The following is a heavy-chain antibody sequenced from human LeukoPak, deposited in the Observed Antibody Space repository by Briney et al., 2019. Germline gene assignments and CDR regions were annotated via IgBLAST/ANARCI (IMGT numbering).Heavy chain of an antibody. D-gene: IGHD6-19*01. V-gene: IGHV1-24*01. Sequence: ASVKVSCKVSGYTLTELSMHWVRQAPGKGLGWMGGFDPEDGETIYAQKFQGRVTMTEDTSTDTAYMELSSLRSEDTAVYYCATRVYSSGWSPFDYWGQGTLVTVSS. CDR1: GYTLTELS. CDR2: FDPEDGET. CDR3: ATRVYSSGWSPFDY. J-gene: IGHJ4*02.